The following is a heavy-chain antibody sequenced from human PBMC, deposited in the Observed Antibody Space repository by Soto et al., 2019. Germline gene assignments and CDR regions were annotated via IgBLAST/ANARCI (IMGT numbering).Heavy chain of an antibody. D-gene: IGHD3-16*01. V-gene: IGHV3-33*05. Sequence: QVHLVESGGGVVQPGTSLRLSCVGSGFTFRSYVIHWVRQAPGKGLEWVALTSYDGSNKDYGDSVKGRFTISRDNSRNTVDLQMDSLRREDTALYYCARWATTGGLDVWGQGTLVSVSS. CDR2: TSYDGSNK. CDR3: ARWATTGGLDV. CDR1: GFTFRSYV. J-gene: IGHJ1*01.